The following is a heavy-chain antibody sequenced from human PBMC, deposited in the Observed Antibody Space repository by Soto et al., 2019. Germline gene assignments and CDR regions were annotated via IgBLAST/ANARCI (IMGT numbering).Heavy chain of an antibody. CDR2: IWYDGSNK. Sequence: QVQLVESGGGVVQPGRSLRLSCAASGFTFSSYGMHWVRQAPGKGLEWVAVIWYDGSNKYYADSVKGRFTISRDNSKNTRYLQMNSLRAEDTAVYYCARVGGDIVVVPAAISYYFDYWGQGTLVTVSS. D-gene: IGHD2-2*01. CDR1: GFTFSSYG. V-gene: IGHV3-33*01. CDR3: ARVGGDIVVVPAAISYYFDY. J-gene: IGHJ4*02.